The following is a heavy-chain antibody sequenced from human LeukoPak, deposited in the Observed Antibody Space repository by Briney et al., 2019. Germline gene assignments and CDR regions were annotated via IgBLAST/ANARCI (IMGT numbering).Heavy chain of an antibody. CDR1: GFTFSSYD. CDR3: AKDRHYSSSIMGI. Sequence: PGRSLRLSCAASGFTFSSYDMHWVRQAPGKGLEWVAVISYDGSNKYYADSVKGRFTISRDNSKNTLYLQMNSLRAEGTAVHYCAKDRHYSSSIMGIWGQGTLVTVSS. D-gene: IGHD6-19*01. V-gene: IGHV3-30*18. CDR2: ISYDGSNK. J-gene: IGHJ4*02.